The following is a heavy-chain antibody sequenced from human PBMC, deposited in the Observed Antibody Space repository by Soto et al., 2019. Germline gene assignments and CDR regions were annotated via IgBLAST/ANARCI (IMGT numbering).Heavy chain of an antibody. CDR1: GGSFSGYY. D-gene: IGHD3-10*01. J-gene: IGHJ4*02. CDR2: INHSGST. V-gene: IGHV4-34*01. CDR3: ARGSLFFYYYGPRLPQAY. Sequence: SETLSITCAVYGGSFSGYYWSWIRQPPGKGLEWIGEINHSGSTNYNPSLKSRVTISVDTSKNQFSLKLSSVTAADTAVYYCARGSLFFYYYGPRLPQAYSGQGTLVPVSS.